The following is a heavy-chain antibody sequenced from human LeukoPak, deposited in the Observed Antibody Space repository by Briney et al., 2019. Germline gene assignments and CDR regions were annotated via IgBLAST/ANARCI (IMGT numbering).Heavy chain of an antibody. CDR2: IDWDDDK. D-gene: IGHD2-15*01. CDR1: GFSLSTSGMC. CDR3: ARCSVVAATFDY. Sequence: SGPTLVNPTQTLTLTCTFSGFSLSTSGMCVSWIRQPPGKALEWLARIDWDDDKYYSTSLKTRLTISKDTSKNQVVLTMTNMDPVDTATYYCARCSVVAATFDYWGQGTLVTVSS. V-gene: IGHV2-70*11. J-gene: IGHJ4*02.